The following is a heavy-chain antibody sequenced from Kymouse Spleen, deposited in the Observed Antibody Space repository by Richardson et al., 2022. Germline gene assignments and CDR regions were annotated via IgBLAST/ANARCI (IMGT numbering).Heavy chain of an antibody. CDR1: GFTFSSYW. CDR2: IKQDGSEK. CDR3: ARGGYSSGWYYYYYGMDV. J-gene: IGHJ6*02. Sequence: EVQLVESGGGLVQPGGSLRLSCAASGFTFSSYWMSWVRQAPGKGLEWVANIKQDGSEKYYVDSVKGRFTISRDNAKNSLYLQMNSLRAEDTAVYYCARGGYSSGWYYYYYGMDVWGQGTTVTVSS. V-gene: IGHV3-7*01. D-gene: IGHD6-19*01.